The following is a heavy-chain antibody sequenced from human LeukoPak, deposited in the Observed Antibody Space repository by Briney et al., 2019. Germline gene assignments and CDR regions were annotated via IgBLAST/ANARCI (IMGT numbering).Heavy chain of an antibody. Sequence: GGSLRLSCAASGFTFSDYYMSWIRQAPGKGLEWVSYISSSGYTIYYADSVKGRFTISRDNAKNSLYLQMNSLRAEDTAVYYCARALSNYYDSSGYSYWGQGTPVTVSS. CDR2: ISSSGYTI. CDR3: ARALSNYYDSSGYSY. CDR1: GFTFSDYY. J-gene: IGHJ4*02. D-gene: IGHD3-22*01. V-gene: IGHV3-11*01.